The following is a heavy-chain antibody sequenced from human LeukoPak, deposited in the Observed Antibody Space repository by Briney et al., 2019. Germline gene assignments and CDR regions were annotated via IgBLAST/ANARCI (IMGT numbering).Heavy chain of an antibody. D-gene: IGHD3-10*01. CDR1: GYTFTGYY. V-gene: IGHV1-2*02. Sequence: ASVTVSCKASGYTFTGYYMHWVRQAPGQGLEWIGWINPNSGGTNYAQKFQGRVTMTRDTSISTAYMELSRLRSDDTAVYYCARGPPILWFGELSGYWGQGTLVTVSS. CDR2: INPNSGGT. CDR3: ARGPPILWFGELSGY. J-gene: IGHJ4*02.